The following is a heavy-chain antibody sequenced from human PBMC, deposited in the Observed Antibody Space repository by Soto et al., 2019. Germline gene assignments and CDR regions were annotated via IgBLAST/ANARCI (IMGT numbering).Heavy chain of an antibody. V-gene: IGHV1-18*01. CDR1: GYTFTSYG. J-gene: IGHJ6*02. Sequence: ASVKVSCKASGYTFTSYGISWVRQAPGQGLEWMGWISAYNGNTNYAQKLQGRVTMTTDTSTSTAYMELRSLRSDDTAVYYCARFCSGGSCYPYHYGMAVSGQGTTVTVSS. CDR2: ISAYNGNT. CDR3: ARFCSGGSCYPYHYGMAV. D-gene: IGHD2-15*01.